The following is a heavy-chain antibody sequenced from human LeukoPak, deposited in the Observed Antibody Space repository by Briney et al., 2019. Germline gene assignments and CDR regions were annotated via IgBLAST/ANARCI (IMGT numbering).Heavy chain of an antibody. V-gene: IGHV3-33*08. CDR3: ARDAEITGTTSPNFDY. D-gene: IGHD1-7*01. CDR1: GFTFSDYY. J-gene: IGHJ4*02. Sequence: GGSLRLSCAASGFTFSDYYMSWIRQAPGKGLEWVAVIWYDGSNKYYADSVKGRFTISRDNSKNTLYLQMNSLRAEDTAVYYCARDAEITGTTSPNFDYWGQGTLVTVSS. CDR2: IWYDGSNK.